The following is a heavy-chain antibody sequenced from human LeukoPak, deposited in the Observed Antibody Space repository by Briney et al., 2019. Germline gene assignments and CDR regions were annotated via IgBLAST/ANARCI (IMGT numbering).Heavy chain of an antibody. CDR3: ARDGIVAAADFDC. D-gene: IGHD6-13*01. CDR2: TYDRSKWYN. V-gene: IGHV6-1*01. J-gene: IGHJ4*02. Sequence: SQTLSLTCAISGDSASSNSAAWNWIRQSPWRGLEWLGRTYDRSKWYNDYAVSVKSRITINQDTSKSQFSLQLNSVTPEDTAVYYCARDGIVAAADFDCWGQGTLVTVSS. CDR1: GDSASSNSAA.